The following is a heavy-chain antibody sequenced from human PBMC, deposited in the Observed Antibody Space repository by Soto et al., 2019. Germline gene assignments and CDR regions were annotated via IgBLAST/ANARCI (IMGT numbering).Heavy chain of an antibody. CDR2: IIPIFGTA. V-gene: IGHV1-69*06. Sequence: SVKVSCKASGGTFSSYAISWVRQAPGQGLEWMGGIIPIFGTANYAQKFQGRVTITADKSTSTAYMELSSLRSEDTAVYYCARVLRYCSGGSCYSPSDVWGQGXTFTVYS. CDR3: ARVLRYCSGGSCYSPSDV. CDR1: GGTFSSYA. J-gene: IGHJ6*02. D-gene: IGHD2-15*01.